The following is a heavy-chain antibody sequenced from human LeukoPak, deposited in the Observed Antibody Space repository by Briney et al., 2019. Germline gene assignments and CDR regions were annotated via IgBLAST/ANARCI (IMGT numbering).Heavy chain of an antibody. J-gene: IGHJ4*02. Sequence: NAGGSLRLSCAASGFVFSDYSMSWVRQAPGKGLEWVSSISSSSRYIYYADSVKGRSTISRDNAKNSLFLQMNNLRAEDTAVYFCARELSFYYYDSSGYPADYWGQGTLVTVSS. D-gene: IGHD3-22*01. CDR3: ARELSFYYYDSSGYPADY. CDR2: ISSSSRYI. CDR1: GFVFSDYS. V-gene: IGHV3-21*01.